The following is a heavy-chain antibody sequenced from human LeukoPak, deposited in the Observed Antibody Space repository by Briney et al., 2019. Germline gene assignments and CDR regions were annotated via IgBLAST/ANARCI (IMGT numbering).Heavy chain of an antibody. CDR3: AKTRPLDSSSWSHGDY. Sequence: PGGSLRLSCAASGPTGSHNYVSWVRQAPGKGLEWVSAISGSGDSTYYGDSVKGRFTISRDNSKNTLYLQMNSLRAEDTAVYYCAKTRPLDSSSWSHGDYWGQGTLVTVSS. CDR2: ISGSGDST. J-gene: IGHJ4*02. D-gene: IGHD6-13*01. CDR1: GPTGSHNY. V-gene: IGHV3-23*01.